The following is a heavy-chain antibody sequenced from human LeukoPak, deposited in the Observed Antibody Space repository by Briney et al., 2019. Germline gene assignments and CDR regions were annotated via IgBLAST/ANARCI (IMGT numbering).Heavy chain of an antibody. CDR3: ARCGYNFATGYHFDY. Sequence: SETLSLTYTVSGASISSYYWSWIRQPPGKGLEWIGVIYDSGNTNYNPSLKSRVTMSVDTSKNQFSLKLTSVTAADTAMYYCARCGYNFATGYHFDYWGQGTLVTVSS. V-gene: IGHV4-59*13. D-gene: IGHD5-18*01. CDR1: GASISSYY. CDR2: IYDSGNT. J-gene: IGHJ4*02.